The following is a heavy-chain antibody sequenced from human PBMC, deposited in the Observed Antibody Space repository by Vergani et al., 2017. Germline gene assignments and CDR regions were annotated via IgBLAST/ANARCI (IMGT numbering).Heavy chain of an antibody. CDR2: ISASGAPT. CDR1: GFIFSTYA. Sequence: EVQLLESGGDLVQPGGSLRLSCTASGFIFSTYAMTWVRQAPGKGLEWVSGISASGAPTYYADSVKGRFTISRDNSKNTLYLQMNSLRAEDTAVYYCAKEEGYYDSSGYYPGWYFDLWGRGTLVTVSS. V-gene: IGHV3-23*01. CDR3: AKEEGYYDSSGYYPGWYFDL. D-gene: IGHD3-22*01. J-gene: IGHJ2*01.